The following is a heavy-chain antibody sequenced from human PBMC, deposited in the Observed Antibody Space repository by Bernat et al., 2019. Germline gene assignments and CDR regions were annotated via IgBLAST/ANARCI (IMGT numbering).Heavy chain of an antibody. CDR2: INRDGSIT. J-gene: IGHJ4*02. Sequence: EVQLVESGGGLVQPGGSLRLSCAASGFTFSSYWMHWVRQAPGKGLVWVARINRDGSITTYADSVRGRFTTSRDNAKNTLFLQMTSLTDEDTAVYYCVRIGYSTSSLGIDYWGQGALVSVSS. V-gene: IGHV3-74*01. D-gene: IGHD6-6*01. CDR1: GFTFSSYW. CDR3: VRIGYSTSSLGIDY.